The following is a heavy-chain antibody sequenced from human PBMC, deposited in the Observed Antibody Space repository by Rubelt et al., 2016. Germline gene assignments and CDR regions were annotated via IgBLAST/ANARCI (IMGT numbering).Heavy chain of an antibody. D-gene: IGHD5-18*01. CDR3: ARDRHSYGF. Sequence: QVQLQESGPGLVKPSETLSLTCTVSGYSISSGYYWSWVRQPAGKGLEWIGRLYNSVNTDYNPSLKSRVTMSVDTSKNQFSLKLKSVTAADTAVYYCARDRHSYGFWGQGTLVTVSS. J-gene: IGHJ4*02. CDR1: GYSISSGYY. CDR2: LYNSVNT. V-gene: IGHV4-4*07.